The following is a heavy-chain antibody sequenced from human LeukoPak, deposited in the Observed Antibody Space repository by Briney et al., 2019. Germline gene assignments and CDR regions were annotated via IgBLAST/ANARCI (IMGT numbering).Heavy chain of an antibody. V-gene: IGHV3-23*01. CDR2: ISGSGGST. CDR3: AKGRDNPYFFDY. Sequence: PGGSLRLSCAASGFTFSSYAMSWVRQAPGKGLEWVSAISGSGGSTYYADSVKGRFTVSRDNSKNTLYLQMNSLRVEDTAVYYCAKGRDNPYFFDYWGQGTLVTVSS. D-gene: IGHD1-1*01. CDR1: GFTFSSYA. J-gene: IGHJ4*02.